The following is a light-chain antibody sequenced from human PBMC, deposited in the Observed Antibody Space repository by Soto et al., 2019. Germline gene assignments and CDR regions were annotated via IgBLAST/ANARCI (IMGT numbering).Light chain of an antibody. CDR1: SSDVGGYSY. Sequence: QSVLTQPASVSGSPGQSITISCTGTSSDVGGYSYVSWYQQYRGKAPKLMIYEVSNRPSGVSNRFSGSKSGNTASLTIAGLQCEDEADYYCSSYTSSSTLVFGTGTKLTVL. V-gene: IGLV2-14*01. J-gene: IGLJ1*01. CDR3: SSYTSSSTLV. CDR2: EVS.